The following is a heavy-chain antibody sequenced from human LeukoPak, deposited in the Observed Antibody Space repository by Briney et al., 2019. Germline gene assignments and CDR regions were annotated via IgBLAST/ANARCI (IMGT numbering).Heavy chain of an antibody. CDR3: AATYGDYVLKSPFDY. CDR1: GGSISSSSYY. J-gene: IGHJ4*02. V-gene: IGHV4-39*07. CDR2: IYYSGST. D-gene: IGHD4-17*01. Sequence: SETLSLTCTVSGGSISSSSYYWGWIRQPPGKGLEWIGSIYYSGSTYYNPSLKSRVTISVDTSKNQFSLKLSSVTAADTAVYYCAATYGDYVLKSPFDYWGQGTLVTVSS.